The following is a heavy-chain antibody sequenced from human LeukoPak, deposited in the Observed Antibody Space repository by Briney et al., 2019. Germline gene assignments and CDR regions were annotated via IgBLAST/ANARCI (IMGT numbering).Heavy chain of an antibody. Sequence: PGGSLRLSCAASGFNFDLYAMTWVRQAPGKGLEWVASISGSGDDTYYAASVRGRFTISRDSSQTKLQMNSLRAEDTAMYYCGREWVVAVGPTNYLDYWGRGALVTVSS. CDR3: GREWVVAVGPTNYLDY. D-gene: IGHD1-26*01. CDR1: GFNFDLYA. CDR2: ISGSGDDT. J-gene: IGHJ4*02. V-gene: IGHV3-23*01.